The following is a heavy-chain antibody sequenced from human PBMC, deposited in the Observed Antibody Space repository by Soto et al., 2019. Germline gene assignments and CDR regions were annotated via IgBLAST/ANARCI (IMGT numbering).Heavy chain of an antibody. J-gene: IGHJ4*02. CDR3: ARSLPRGNYDILTGYPFGP. Sequence: PGGSLRLSCAASGFTFSSYAMHWVRQAPGKGLEYVSAISSNGGSTYYANSVKGRFTISRDNSKNTLYLQMGSLRAEDMAVYYCARSLPRGNYDILTGYPFGPWGQGTLVTVSS. V-gene: IGHV3-64*01. D-gene: IGHD3-9*01. CDR2: ISSNGGST. CDR1: GFTFSSYA.